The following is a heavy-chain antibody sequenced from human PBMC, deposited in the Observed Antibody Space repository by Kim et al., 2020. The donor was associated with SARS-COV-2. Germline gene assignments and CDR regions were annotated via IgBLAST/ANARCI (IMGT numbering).Heavy chain of an antibody. CDR1: GFTFSSYA. V-gene: IGHV3-23*01. Sequence: GGSLRLSCAASGFTFSSYAMSWVRQAPGKGLEWFSAISGRGGSTYYADSVKGRFTISRANSKNTPYMKMNSLRAEAPAVNSCAKGLLWCGQPTSAFDIWG. CDR3: AKGLLWCGQPTSAFDI. D-gene: IGHD3-10*01. CDR2: ISGRGGST. J-gene: IGHJ3*02.